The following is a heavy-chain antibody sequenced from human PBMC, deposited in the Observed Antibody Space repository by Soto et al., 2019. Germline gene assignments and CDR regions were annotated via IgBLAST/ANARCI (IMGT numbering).Heavy chain of an antibody. Sequence: GGSLRLSCAASGFTFSSYAMSWVRQAPGKGLEWVTTISASGDGTYYADYVRGRFTISRDNSKNTLYLQTNSLRAEDTAVYYCAKDRIPISGSYTPGYWGQGTLVTVSS. CDR3: AKDRIPISGSYTPGY. J-gene: IGHJ4*02. CDR1: GFTFSSYA. D-gene: IGHD1-26*01. CDR2: ISASGDGT. V-gene: IGHV3-23*01.